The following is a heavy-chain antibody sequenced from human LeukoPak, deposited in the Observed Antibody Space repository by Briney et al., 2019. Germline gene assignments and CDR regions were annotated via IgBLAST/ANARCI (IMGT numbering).Heavy chain of an antibody. Sequence: GGSLRLSCAASGFTFSGYAMSWVRQAPGKGLEWVSAISGSGGSTYYADSVKGRFTISRDNSKNALYLQMNSLRAEDTAVYYCAKDPRVDTAMVSLWYYFDYWGQGTLVTVSS. D-gene: IGHD5-18*01. CDR3: AKDPRVDTAMVSLWYYFDY. CDR1: GFTFSGYA. V-gene: IGHV3-23*01. J-gene: IGHJ4*02. CDR2: ISGSGGST.